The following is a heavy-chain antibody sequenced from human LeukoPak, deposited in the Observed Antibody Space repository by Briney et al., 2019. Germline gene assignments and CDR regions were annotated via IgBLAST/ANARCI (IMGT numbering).Heavy chain of an antibody. Sequence: PGGSLRLSCAASGFTFSSYSMNWVRQAPGKGLEWVSSISSSSSYIYYADSVKGRFTISRDNAKNSLYLQMNSLRAEDTAVYYCARVLRYLDREAFDIWGQGTMVTVSS. CDR1: GFTFSSYS. J-gene: IGHJ3*02. V-gene: IGHV3-21*01. D-gene: IGHD3-9*01. CDR3: ARVLRYLDREAFDI. CDR2: ISSSSSYI.